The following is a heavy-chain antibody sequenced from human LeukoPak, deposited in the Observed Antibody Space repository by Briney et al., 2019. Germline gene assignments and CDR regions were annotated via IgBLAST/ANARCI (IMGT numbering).Heavy chain of an antibody. CDR1: GGTFSSYA. V-gene: IGHV1-69*04. Sequence: ASVKVSSKASGGTFSSYAISWVRQAPGQGLEWMGRIIPILGIANYAQKFQGRVTITADKSTSTAYMELSSLRSEDTAVYYCARDPAYGSDSKLYYYGMDVWGQGTTVTVSS. CDR3: ARDPAYGSDSKLYYYGMDV. J-gene: IGHJ6*02. D-gene: IGHD3-10*01. CDR2: IIPILGIA.